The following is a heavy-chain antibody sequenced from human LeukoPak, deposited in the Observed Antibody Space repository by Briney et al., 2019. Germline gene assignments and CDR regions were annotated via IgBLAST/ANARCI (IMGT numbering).Heavy chain of an antibody. V-gene: IGHV3-30-3*01. J-gene: IGHJ3*02. Sequence: PGGSLRLSCAASGFTFSSYAMHWVRQAPGKGPEWVAVISYDGSNKYYADSVKGRFTISRDNSKNTLYLQMNSLRAEDTAVYYCARDSRRSSRPDAFDIWGQGTMVTVSS. D-gene: IGHD6-13*01. CDR3: ARDSRRSSRPDAFDI. CDR1: GFTFSSYA. CDR2: ISYDGSNK.